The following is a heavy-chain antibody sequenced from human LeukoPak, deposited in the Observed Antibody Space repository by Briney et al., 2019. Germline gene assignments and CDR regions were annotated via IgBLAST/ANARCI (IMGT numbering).Heavy chain of an antibody. J-gene: IGHJ6*02. CDR2: ISSSSSTI. CDR1: GFTFSSYS. Sequence: GGSLRLSCAASGFTFSSYSMNWVRQAPGKGLEWVSYISSSSSTIYYADSVKGRFTISRDNAKNSLYLQMNSLRAEDTAVYYCARDLRWLQFGYYYYGMDVWGQGTTVTVSS. D-gene: IGHD5-24*01. CDR3: ARDLRWLQFGYYYYGMDV. V-gene: IGHV3-48*04.